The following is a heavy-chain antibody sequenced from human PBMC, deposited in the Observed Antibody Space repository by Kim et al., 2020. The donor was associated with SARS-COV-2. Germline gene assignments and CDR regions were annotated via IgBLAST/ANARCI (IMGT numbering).Heavy chain of an antibody. CDR3: ARGLGSYDYKNHRFDP. CDR1: GFSFGGHS. CDR2: IMSSGSLI. J-gene: IGHJ5*02. Sequence: GGSLRLSCAASGFSFGGHSMNWVRQAPGKGLEWIAYIMSSGSLIFYADSVKGRFTIPRDNARNSLYLQMSSLRAEDTAVYYCARGLGSYDYKNHRFDPWGQGTPVTVSS. D-gene: IGHD3-16*01. V-gene: IGHV3-48*04.